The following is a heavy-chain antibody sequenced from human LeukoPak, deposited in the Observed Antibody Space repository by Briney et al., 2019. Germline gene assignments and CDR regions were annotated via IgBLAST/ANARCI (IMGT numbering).Heavy chain of an antibody. V-gene: IGHV4-39*07. CDR3: AREVMRYQHMNWFDP. CDR1: GTSVSSSSYS. Sequence: SETLSLTCIVSGTSVSSSSYSWGWIRHLPGKGLEWIGNVYYSGGTYYNPSLKSRVSLSVDPCKNHLSLRLSCVTAADTAVYYCAREVMRYQHMNWFDPWGQGALVIVSS. CDR2: VYYSGGT. J-gene: IGHJ5*02. D-gene: IGHD3-16*01.